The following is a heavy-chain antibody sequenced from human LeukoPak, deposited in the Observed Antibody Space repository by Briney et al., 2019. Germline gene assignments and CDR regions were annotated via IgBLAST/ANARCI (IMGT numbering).Heavy chain of an antibody. Sequence: LGGSLRLSCAASGFTFSSYGMHWVRQAPGKGLEWVAVISYDGSNKYYADSVKGRFTISRDNSKNTLYLQMNSLRAEDTAVYYCAKAEQWLGYYFDYWGQGTLVTVSS. CDR1: GFTFSSYG. CDR3: AKAEQWLGYYFDY. V-gene: IGHV3-30*18. CDR2: ISYDGSNK. J-gene: IGHJ4*02. D-gene: IGHD6-19*01.